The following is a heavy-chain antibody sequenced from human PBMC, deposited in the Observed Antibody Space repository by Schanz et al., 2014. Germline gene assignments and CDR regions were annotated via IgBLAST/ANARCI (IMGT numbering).Heavy chain of an antibody. V-gene: IGHV3-21*03. CDR3: ARDSRTNYDFLTAYYSIDY. Sequence: AQLVESGGGVVQPGRSLRLSCAASGFTFSSYAMHWVRQAPGKGLEWVSSISSSGSYRHYAVSVKGRFTISRDNAKNTLYLQMNSLRAEDTAVYYCARDSRTNYDFLTAYYSIDYWGQGTLVTVSS. CDR2: ISSSGSYR. J-gene: IGHJ4*02. D-gene: IGHD3-9*01. CDR1: GFTFSSYA.